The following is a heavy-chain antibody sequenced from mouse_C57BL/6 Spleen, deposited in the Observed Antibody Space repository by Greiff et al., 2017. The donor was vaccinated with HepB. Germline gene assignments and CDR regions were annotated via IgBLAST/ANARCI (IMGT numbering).Heavy chain of an antibody. D-gene: IGHD1-1*01. V-gene: IGHV2-5*01. J-gene: IGHJ3*01. CDR3: AKGGSSDERFAY. CDR2: IWRGGST. Sequence: VKLVESGPGLVQPSQSLSITCTVSGFSLTSYGVHWVRQSPGKGLEWLGVIWRGGSTDYNAAFMSRLSITKDNSKSQVFFKMNSLQADDTAIYYCAKGGSSDERFAYWGQGTLVTVSA. CDR1: GFSLTSYG.